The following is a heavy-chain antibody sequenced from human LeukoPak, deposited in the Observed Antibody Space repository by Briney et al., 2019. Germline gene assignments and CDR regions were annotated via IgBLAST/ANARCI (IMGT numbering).Heavy chain of an antibody. CDR1: GFTFSSYG. V-gene: IGHV3-30*18. CDR3: AKDRSYGSVQYYFDY. CDR2: ISYDGSSK. D-gene: IGHD4-17*01. J-gene: IGHJ4*02. Sequence: PGGSLRLSCAASGFTFSSYGIHWVRQAPGKGLEWVAVISYDGSSKYYADSVKGRFTISRDNSKNTVYLQMNSLRAEDTAVYYCAKDRSYGSVQYYFDYWGQGSLVTVSP.